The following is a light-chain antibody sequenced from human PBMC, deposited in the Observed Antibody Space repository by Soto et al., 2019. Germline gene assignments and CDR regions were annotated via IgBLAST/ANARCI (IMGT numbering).Light chain of an antibody. J-gene: IGKJ3*01. CDR3: QQSHSTPPEFT. CDR1: QSISSY. Sequence: DIQMTQSPSSLSASVGDRVTITCRASQSISSYLNWYQQKPGKAPKILIYAASSLQSGVPSRFSGSGSGTDFTLTISSLQPEDFATYYCQQSHSTPPEFTFGPGTKVDIK. V-gene: IGKV1-39*01. CDR2: AAS.